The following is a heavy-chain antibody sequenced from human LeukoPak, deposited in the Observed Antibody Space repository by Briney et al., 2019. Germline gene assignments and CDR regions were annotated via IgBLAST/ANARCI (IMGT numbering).Heavy chain of an antibody. CDR3: AKVPKMTTVSPTVDY. Sequence: ASVKVSCKASGYTFISYGISWVRQAPGQGLEWMGWISVYNGNTKYAQKLQGRVTVTTDTSTSTAYMELRSLGSDDTAVYYCAKVPKMTTVSPTVDYWGQGTLVTVSS. V-gene: IGHV1-18*01. CDR2: ISVYNGNT. J-gene: IGHJ4*02. D-gene: IGHD4-17*01. CDR1: GYTFISYG.